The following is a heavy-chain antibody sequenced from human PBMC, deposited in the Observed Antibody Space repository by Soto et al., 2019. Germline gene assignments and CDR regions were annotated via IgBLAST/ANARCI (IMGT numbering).Heavy chain of an antibody. D-gene: IGHD3-10*01. CDR1: GGSFSGYY. Sequence: QVQLQQWGAGLLKPSETLSLTCAVYGGSFSGYYWSWIRQPPGKGLEWIGEINHSGSTNYNPSLKSRVTISVDTSKNQFSLKLSSVTAADTAVYYCARGPPELLWFGELSGYNWFDPWGQGTLVTVSS. CDR2: INHSGST. J-gene: IGHJ5*02. V-gene: IGHV4-34*01. CDR3: ARGPPELLWFGELSGYNWFDP.